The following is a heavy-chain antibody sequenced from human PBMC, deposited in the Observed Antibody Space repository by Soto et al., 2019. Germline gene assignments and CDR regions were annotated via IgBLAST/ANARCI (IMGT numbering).Heavy chain of an antibody. CDR3: ASGRGYSYGSFDY. D-gene: IGHD5-18*01. CDR2: IYYSGST. CDR1: GGSISSYD. V-gene: IGHV4-59*01. Sequence: SETLSLTCTVSGGSISSYDGSWIRQPPGKGLEWIGYIYYSGSTNYNPSLKSRVTISVDTSKNRFSLKLSSVTAADTAVYYCASGRGYSYGSFDYWGQGTLVTVSS. J-gene: IGHJ4*02.